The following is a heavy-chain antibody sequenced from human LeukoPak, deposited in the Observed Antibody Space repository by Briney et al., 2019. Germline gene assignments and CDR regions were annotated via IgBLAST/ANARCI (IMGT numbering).Heavy chain of an antibody. V-gene: IGHV6-1*01. D-gene: IGHD1-26*01. CDR3: ARGGRYSFDY. J-gene: IGHJ4*02. CDR1: GDRVSSNSAA. CDR2: TYYRSRWYN. Sequence: SQTLSLTCAISGDRVSSNSAAWNWNRQSPSRGLEWLGSTYYRSRWYNDYAASVIGRITINPDTSRKQFSLKLNSVTPEDTALYYCARGGRYSFDYWGQGTLVTVSS.